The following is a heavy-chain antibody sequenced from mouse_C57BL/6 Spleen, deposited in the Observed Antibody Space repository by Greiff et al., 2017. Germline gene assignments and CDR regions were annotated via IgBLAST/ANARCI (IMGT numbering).Heavy chain of an antibody. CDR3: ARKGYDWYFDV. Sequence: VQLQQSGPELVKPGASVKISCKASGYSFTGYFMNWVMQSHGKSLEWIGRINPYNGDTFYNQKFKGKATLTVDKSSSTAHMELRSLTSEDSAVYHCARKGYDWYFDVWGTGTTVTVSS. CDR2: INPYNGDT. V-gene: IGHV1-20*01. J-gene: IGHJ1*03. CDR1: GYSFTGYF. D-gene: IGHD3-1*01.